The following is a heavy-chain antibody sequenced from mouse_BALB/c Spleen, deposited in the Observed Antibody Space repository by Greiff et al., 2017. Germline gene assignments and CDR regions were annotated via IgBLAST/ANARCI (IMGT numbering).Heavy chain of an antibody. CDR1: GYSITSGYY. Sequence: DVKLQESGPGLVKPSQSLSLTCSVTGYSITSGYYWNWIRQFPGNKLEWMGYISYDGSNNYNPSLKNRISITRDTSKNQFFLKLNSVTTEDTATYYCAKGDYYGSWFAYWGQGTLVTVSA. J-gene: IGHJ3*01. CDR2: ISYDGSN. D-gene: IGHD1-1*01. V-gene: IGHV3-6*02. CDR3: AKGDYYGSWFAY.